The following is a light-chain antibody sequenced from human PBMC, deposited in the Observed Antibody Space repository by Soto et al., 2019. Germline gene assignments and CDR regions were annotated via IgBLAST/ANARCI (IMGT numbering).Light chain of an antibody. J-gene: IGKJ1*01. CDR1: QSLTSN. Sequence: EMVMTQSPATLSVSPGERVTLSCRASQSLTSNLAWYQHKPGQSPRLLIYGASARATGIPARFSGSGSGAEYTLTISSLQSEDFAVCSCQQYEKWPRTFGQGTKVDIK. CDR3: QQYEKWPRT. V-gene: IGKV3-15*01. CDR2: GAS.